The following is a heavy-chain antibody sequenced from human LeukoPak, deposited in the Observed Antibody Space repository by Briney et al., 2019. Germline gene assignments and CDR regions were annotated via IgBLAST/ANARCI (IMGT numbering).Heavy chain of an antibody. Sequence: GGSLRLSCAAFGFTFSSYSMNWVRQAPGKGLEWVSSISSSSSYIYYAASVKGRLTISRDNAKNSLYLQMNSLSAEDTAVYYCARDRTGTIIFDCWGQGTLVTVSS. D-gene: IGHD1-1*01. J-gene: IGHJ4*02. CDR1: GFTFSSYS. CDR3: ARDRTGTIIFDC. V-gene: IGHV3-21*01. CDR2: ISSSSSYI.